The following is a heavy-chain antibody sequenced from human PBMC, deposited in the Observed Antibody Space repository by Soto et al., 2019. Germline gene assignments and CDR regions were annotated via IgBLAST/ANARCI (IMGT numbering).Heavy chain of an antibody. Sequence: PSKTLSLTFSVFVASIPAGGHYWCWIRQNQEKGLECLGYTHFNGTTDYTPSHNSRLTYSVDTSKNQFSLSLSYVTAADTHIYYCAALTETYWNISIWGRGTPVTVSS. CDR1: VASIPAGGHY. D-gene: IGHD7-27*01. V-gene: IGHV4-31*03. CDR2: THFNGTT. CDR3: AALTETYWNISI. J-gene: IGHJ2*01.